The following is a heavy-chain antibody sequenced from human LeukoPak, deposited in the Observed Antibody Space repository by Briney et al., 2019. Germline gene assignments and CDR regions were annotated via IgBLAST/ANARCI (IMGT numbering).Heavy chain of an antibody. Sequence: ASVKVSCKASGYTFTGYYMHWVRQAPGQGLEWMGRINPNSGGTNYVQKFQGRVTMTRDTSISTAYMELSRLRSDDTAVYYCARGIGTAMVTSFDYWGQGTLVTVSS. D-gene: IGHD5-18*01. CDR2: INPNSGGT. V-gene: IGHV1-2*06. CDR3: ARGIGTAMVTSFDY. CDR1: GYTFTGYY. J-gene: IGHJ4*02.